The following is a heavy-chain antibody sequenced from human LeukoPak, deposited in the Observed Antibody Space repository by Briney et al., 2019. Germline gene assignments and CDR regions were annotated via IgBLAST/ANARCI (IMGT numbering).Heavy chain of an antibody. CDR1: AFIFSGHW. J-gene: IGHJ4*02. Sequence: GGSLRLSCEGSAFIFSGHWMNWVRQTPGKGLEWVASIKEDGSERQYVDSVKGRFSISRDNTKGSLFLQLNSLRAEDTAVYYCAKYYYDSSLSDWGQGTLVTVSS. D-gene: IGHD3-22*01. V-gene: IGHV3-7*03. CDR2: IKEDGSER. CDR3: AKYYYDSSLSD.